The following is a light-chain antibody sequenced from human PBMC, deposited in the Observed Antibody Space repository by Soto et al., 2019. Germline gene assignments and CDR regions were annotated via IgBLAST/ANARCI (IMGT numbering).Light chain of an antibody. CDR3: QQYGSTPLT. J-gene: IGKJ4*01. V-gene: IGKV3-20*01. Sequence: EIVLTQSPGTLSLSPGERATLSCRASQSVRNNYLVWYQQKPRQAPRLLMYDASTRATGIPARFSGSGSGTDFTLTISRLEPEDFAVYYCQQYGSTPLTFGGGTKVEIK. CDR2: DAS. CDR1: QSVRNNY.